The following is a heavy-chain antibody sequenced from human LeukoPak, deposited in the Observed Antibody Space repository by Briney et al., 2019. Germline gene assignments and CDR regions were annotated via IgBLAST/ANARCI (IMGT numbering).Heavy chain of an antibody. Sequence: SETLSLTCTVSGGSISSYYWSWIRQPPGKGLEWIGYIYYSGSTNYNPSLKSRVTISVDTSKNQFSLKLSSVTAAGTAVYYCARVLSGYDSYYYYYGMDVWGQGTTVTVSS. CDR3: ARVLSGYDSYYYYYGMDV. D-gene: IGHD5-12*01. CDR1: GGSISSYY. CDR2: IYYSGST. J-gene: IGHJ6*02. V-gene: IGHV4-59*01.